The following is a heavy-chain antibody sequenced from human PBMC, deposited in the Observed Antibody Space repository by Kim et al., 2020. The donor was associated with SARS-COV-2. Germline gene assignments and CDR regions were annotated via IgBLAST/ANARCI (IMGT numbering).Heavy chain of an antibody. Sequence: SETLSLTCTVSGYSISSGYYWGWIRQPPGKGLEWIGSIYHSGSTYYNPSLKSRVTISVDTSKNQFSLKLSSVTAADTAVYYCARPGSSREKIYYFDYWGQGTLVTVSS. J-gene: IGHJ4*02. V-gene: IGHV4-38-2*02. CDR3: ARPGSSREKIYYFDY. D-gene: IGHD6-13*01. CDR2: IYHSGST. CDR1: GYSISSGYY.